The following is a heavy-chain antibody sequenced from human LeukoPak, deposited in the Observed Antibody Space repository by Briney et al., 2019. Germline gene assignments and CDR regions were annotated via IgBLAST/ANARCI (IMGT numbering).Heavy chain of an antibody. CDR1: GYTFTGYY. V-gene: IGHV1-2*02. CDR3: ARPRYDGNLYYFDY. Sequence: ASVKVSCKASGYTFTGYYMHWVRQAPGQGLEWMGWINPNSGGTNYAQKFQGRVTMTRDTSISTAYMEPSRLRSDDTAVYYCARPRYDGNLYYFDYWGQGTLVTVSS. J-gene: IGHJ4*02. CDR2: INPNSGGT. D-gene: IGHD4-23*01.